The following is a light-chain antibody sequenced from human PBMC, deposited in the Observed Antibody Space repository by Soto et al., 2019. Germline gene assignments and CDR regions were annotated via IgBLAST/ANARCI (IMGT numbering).Light chain of an antibody. Sequence: QSALTQPASVSGSPGQTITISCTGTSSDVGSYNYVSWYQQHPGKVPILLIYEVSNRPSGVSDRFSGSKSGNTASLTISGLQAEDEADYYCTSYAGSSTTVFGGGTKLTVL. CDR2: EVS. CDR1: SSDVGSYNY. CDR3: TSYAGSSTTV. J-gene: IGLJ3*02. V-gene: IGLV2-14*01.